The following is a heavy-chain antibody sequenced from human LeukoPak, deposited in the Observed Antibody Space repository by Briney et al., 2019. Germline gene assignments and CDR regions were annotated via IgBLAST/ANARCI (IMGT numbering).Heavy chain of an antibody. D-gene: IGHD3-16*01. CDR2: IYYSGNT. J-gene: IGHJ5*02. CDR3: ARHITPWGWFDP. Sequence: SETLSLTCTVSGGSISSYYVSWIRQPPGKGLEWIGYIYYSGNTNYNPSLRSRVTISVDTSKNQFSLEVSSVTAADTAVYYCARHITPWGWFDPWGQGTLVTVSS. CDR1: GGSISSYY. V-gene: IGHV4-59*08.